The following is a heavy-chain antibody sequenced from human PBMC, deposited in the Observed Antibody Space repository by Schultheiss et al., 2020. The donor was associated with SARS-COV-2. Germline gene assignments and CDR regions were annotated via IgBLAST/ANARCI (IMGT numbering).Heavy chain of an antibody. V-gene: IGHV1-2*02. CDR1: GYTFTGYY. J-gene: IGHJ4*02. CDR3: ARGWLRSGGYFDY. D-gene: IGHD5-12*01. CDR2: INPNSGGT. Sequence: ASVKVSCKASGYTFTGYYMHWVRQAPGQGLEWMGWINPNSGGTNYAQKFQGRVTMTRDTSISTAYMELSRLRSDDTAVYYCARGWLRSGGYFDYWGQGTLVTVSS.